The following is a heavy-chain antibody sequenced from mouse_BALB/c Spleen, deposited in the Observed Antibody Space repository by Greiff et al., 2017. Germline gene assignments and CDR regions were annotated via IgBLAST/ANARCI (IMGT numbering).Heavy chain of an antibody. Sequence: VQLKQSGPELVKPGASVKISCKASGYTFTDYNMHWVKQSHGKSLEWIGYIYPYNGGTGYNQKFKSKATLTVDNSSSTAYMELRSLTSEDSAVYYCAKGPIYDGYYWFAYWGQGTLVTVSA. CDR3: AKGPIYDGYYWFAY. D-gene: IGHD2-3*01. J-gene: IGHJ3*01. V-gene: IGHV1S29*02. CDR2: IYPYNGGT. CDR1: GYTFTDYN.